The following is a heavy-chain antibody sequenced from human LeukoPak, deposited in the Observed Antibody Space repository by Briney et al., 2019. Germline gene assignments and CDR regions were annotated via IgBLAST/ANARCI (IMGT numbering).Heavy chain of an antibody. D-gene: IGHD4-23*01. CDR3: ARHGGNSYYYYYMDV. J-gene: IGHJ6*03. V-gene: IGHV4-59*01. CDR1: GGSISSYY. Sequence: SETLSLTCTVSGGSISSYYWSWIRQPPGKGLERIGYIYYSGSTNYNPSLKSRVTISVDTSKNQFSLKLSSVTAADTAVYYCARHGGNSYYYYYMDVWGKGTTVTISS. CDR2: IYYSGST.